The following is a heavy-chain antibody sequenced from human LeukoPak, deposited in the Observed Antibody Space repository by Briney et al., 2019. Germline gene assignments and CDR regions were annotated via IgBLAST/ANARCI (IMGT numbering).Heavy chain of an antibody. Sequence: GGSLGLSCAASGFTVSSNYMSWVRQAPGKGLEWVSVIYSGGSTYYADSVKGRFTISRDNSKNTLYLQMNSLRAEDTAVYYCARDVVTALGAFDIWGQGTMVTVSS. CDR1: GFTVSSNY. D-gene: IGHD2-21*02. J-gene: IGHJ3*02. CDR3: ARDVVTALGAFDI. V-gene: IGHV3-66*01. CDR2: IYSGGST.